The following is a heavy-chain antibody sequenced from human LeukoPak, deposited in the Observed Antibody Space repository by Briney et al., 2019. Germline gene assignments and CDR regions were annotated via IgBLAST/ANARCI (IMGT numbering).Heavy chain of an antibody. Sequence: SETLSLTCTMSGGSIINYYWTWIRQPPGKGLEWIGHIYYSGGTNYNPSLKSRVTISVDTSKKEFSLKLTSVIAADTAVYYCARSSEGRYYYDSSGFSYYYYYMDVWGKGTTVTISS. CDR2: IYYSGGT. D-gene: IGHD3-22*01. CDR1: GGSIINYY. CDR3: ARSSEGRYYYDSSGFSYYYYYMDV. V-gene: IGHV4-59*01. J-gene: IGHJ6*03.